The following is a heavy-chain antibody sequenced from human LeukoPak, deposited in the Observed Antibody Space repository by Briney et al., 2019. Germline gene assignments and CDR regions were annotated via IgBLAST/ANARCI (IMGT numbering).Heavy chain of an antibody. CDR2: IYHSGST. V-gene: IGHV4-38-2*02. CDR3: AKSNGYGLIDI. Sequence: SETLSLTCTVSGYSISSGYYWGWIRQPPGKGLEWIGSIYHSGSTYYNPSLKSRVTISLDTSRNQFSLKLNSVTAADTAVYYCAKSNGYGLIDIWGQGTMVTVSS. J-gene: IGHJ3*02. D-gene: IGHD3-10*01. CDR1: GYSISSGYY.